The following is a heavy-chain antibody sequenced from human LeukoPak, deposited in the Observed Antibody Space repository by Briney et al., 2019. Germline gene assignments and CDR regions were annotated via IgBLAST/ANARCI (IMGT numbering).Heavy chain of an antibody. Sequence: GGSLRLSCSASGFTFSSYWMIWVRQAPGKGLEWVANINQVGSEKYYADSVKGRFTISRDNSKNTLYLQMNSLRAEDTAVYYCAKDVVGAINYFDYWGQGTLVTVSS. CDR3: AKDVVGAINYFDY. V-gene: IGHV3-7*05. CDR2: INQVGSEK. CDR1: GFTFSSYW. D-gene: IGHD1-26*01. J-gene: IGHJ4*02.